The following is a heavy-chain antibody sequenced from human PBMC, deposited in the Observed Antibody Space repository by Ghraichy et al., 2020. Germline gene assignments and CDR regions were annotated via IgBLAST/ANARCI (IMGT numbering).Heavy chain of an antibody. Sequence: SETLSLTCTVSGGSISSSSYYWGWIRQPPGKGLEWIGSIYYSGSTYYNPSLKSRVTISVDTSKNQFSLKLSSVTAADTAVYYCARDEEESGSQTPLYFQHWGQGTLVTVSS. D-gene: IGHD1-26*01. V-gene: IGHV4-39*02. J-gene: IGHJ1*01. CDR3: ARDEEESGSQTPLYFQH. CDR2: IYYSGST. CDR1: GGSISSSSYY.